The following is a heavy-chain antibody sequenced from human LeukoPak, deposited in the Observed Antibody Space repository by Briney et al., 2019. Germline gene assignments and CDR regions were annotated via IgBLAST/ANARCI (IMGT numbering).Heavy chain of an antibody. J-gene: IGHJ4*02. Sequence: ASVKVSCTASGYTFTSYSVSWVRQAPGQGLEWMGWIDTYRGSTNYAQNLQGRVTVTTDTSTTTVYMELRSLRSDDTAVYYCARPNTDAAGYFFDYWGQGTQVTVSS. D-gene: IGHD6-13*01. V-gene: IGHV1-18*01. CDR3: ARPNTDAAGYFFDY. CDR1: GYTFTSYS. CDR2: IDTYRGST.